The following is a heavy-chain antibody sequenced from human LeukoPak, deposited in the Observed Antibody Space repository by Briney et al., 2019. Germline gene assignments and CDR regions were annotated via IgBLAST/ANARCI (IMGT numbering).Heavy chain of an antibody. CDR2: INPSSGAT. V-gene: IGHV1-2*02. CDR3: ARVKKLMPEFEF. Sequence: GASVKVSCKSSGYTFIDYYIHWVRQAPGQGLEWMGWINPSSGATKYAQRFQGRVSMTRDTSINTAYMDLTNLRSDDTAIFYCARVKKLMPEFEFWGQGTLVTVSS. D-gene: IGHD2-2*01. J-gene: IGHJ4*02. CDR1: GYTFIDYY.